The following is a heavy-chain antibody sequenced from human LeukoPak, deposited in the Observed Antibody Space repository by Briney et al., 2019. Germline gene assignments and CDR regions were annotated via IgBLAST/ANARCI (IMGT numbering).Heavy chain of an antibody. J-gene: IGHJ4*02. Sequence: ASVKVSCKASGYTFTGYYMHLVRQAPGQGLEWMGWINPNSGGTNYAQKFQGRVTMTRDTSISTAYMELSRLRSDDTAVYYCARDPKIRWTSTYSSGLVDDYWGQGTLVTVSS. CDR3: ARDPKIRWTSTYSSGLVDDY. CDR1: GYTFTGYY. CDR2: INPNSGGT. D-gene: IGHD6-19*01. V-gene: IGHV1-2*02.